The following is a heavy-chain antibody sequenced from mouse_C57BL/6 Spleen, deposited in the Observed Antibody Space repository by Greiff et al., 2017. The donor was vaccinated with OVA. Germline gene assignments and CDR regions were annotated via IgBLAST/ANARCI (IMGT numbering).Heavy chain of an antibody. CDR1: GYTFTSYW. D-gene: IGHD2-14*01. CDR3: ARRGTRGYWYCDV. J-gene: IGHJ1*03. V-gene: IGHV1-55*01. CDR2: IYPGSGST. Sequence: QVQLQQPGAELVKPGASVKMSCKASGYTFTSYWITWVKQRPGQGLEWIGDIYPGSGSTNYNEKFKSKATLTVATSSSTASMPLSSLTSEDAAVYYCARRGTRGYWYCDVWGTGTTVTVSS.